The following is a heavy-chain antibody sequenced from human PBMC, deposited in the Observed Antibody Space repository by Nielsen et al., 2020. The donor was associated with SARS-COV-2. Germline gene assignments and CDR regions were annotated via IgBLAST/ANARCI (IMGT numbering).Heavy chain of an antibody. CDR2: IYSGGST. CDR3: ARDKVETTAAGYYYYYYMDV. D-gene: IGHD6-13*01. J-gene: IGHJ6*03. Sequence: VRQAPGKGLEWVSVIYSGGSTYYADSVKGRFTISRDNSKNTLYLQMNSLRAEDTAVYYCARDKVETTAAGYYYYYYMDVWGKGTTVTVSS. V-gene: IGHV3-53*01.